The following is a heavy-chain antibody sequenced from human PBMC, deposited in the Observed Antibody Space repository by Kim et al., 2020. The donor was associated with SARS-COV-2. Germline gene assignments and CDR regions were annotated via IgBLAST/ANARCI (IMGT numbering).Heavy chain of an antibody. CDR2: TK. CDR3: TTGGRSAY. J-gene: IGHJ4*02. V-gene: IGHV3-15*01. Sequence: TKYYAAPVEGGFTISRDDSKNTLYLQMNSMKTENTAVYYCTTGGRSAYWDQGTLVTVSS.